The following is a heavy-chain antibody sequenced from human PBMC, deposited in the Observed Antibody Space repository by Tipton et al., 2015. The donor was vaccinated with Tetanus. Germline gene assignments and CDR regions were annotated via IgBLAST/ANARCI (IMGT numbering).Heavy chain of an antibody. CDR3: ARDRGDYIYYGMDV. J-gene: IGHJ6*02. Sequence: QLVQSGAEVKKPGASVKVSCKAFGYTFTAQYMYWVRQAPGQGLEWMGWIDPNSGDTKYAQRFQGRVTMTGDTSISTIHMELSRLRSDDTAVYYCARDRGDYIYYGMDVWGQGTTVTVSS. D-gene: IGHD3-22*01. CDR2: IDPNSGDT. V-gene: IGHV1-2*02. CDR1: GYTFTAQY.